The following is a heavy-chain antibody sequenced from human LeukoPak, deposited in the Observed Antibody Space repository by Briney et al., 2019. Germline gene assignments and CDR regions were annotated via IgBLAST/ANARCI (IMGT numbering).Heavy chain of an antibody. CDR2: INPNGGGT. CDR3: ARGGLGSGSYTFFDY. CDR1: GYTFTSYY. D-gene: IGHD1-26*01. J-gene: IGHJ4*02. Sequence: GASVKVSCKASGYTFTSYYMHWVRQAPGQGLEWMGIINPNGGGTNCAQKFQGRVTMTRDASTSTVYMELSSLRSEDTAVYYCARGGLGSGSYTFFDYWGQGTLVTVSS. V-gene: IGHV1-46*01.